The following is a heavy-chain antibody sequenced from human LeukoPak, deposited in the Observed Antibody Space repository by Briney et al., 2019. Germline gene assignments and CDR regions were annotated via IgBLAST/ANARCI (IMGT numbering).Heavy chain of an antibody. J-gene: IGHJ4*02. V-gene: IGHV3-30*04. Sequence: PGGSLRLSCAASGFTFSSYAMHWVRQAPGKGLEWVAVISYDGRNKYYADSVKGRFTISRDNSKNTLYLQMNSLRAEDTAVYYCARDRVRIAGTAVPGYWGQRTLVTVSS. CDR2: ISYDGRNK. D-gene: IGHD6-13*01. CDR1: GFTFSSYA. CDR3: ARDRVRIAGTAVPGY.